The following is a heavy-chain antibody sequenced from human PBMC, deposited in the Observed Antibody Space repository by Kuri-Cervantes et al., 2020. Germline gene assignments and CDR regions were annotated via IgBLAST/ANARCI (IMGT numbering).Heavy chain of an antibody. V-gene: IGHV3-21*05. CDR3: ARGPYDILTGPRPDYYYMDV. CDR2: ISSSSSYV. J-gene: IGHJ6*03. CDR1: GFTFSSYS. Sequence: GGSLRLSCAASGFTFSSYSMNWVRQAPGKGLEWVSYISSSSSYVYYADSVKGRFTISRDNAKNSLYLQMNSLRAEDTAVYYCARGPYDILTGPRPDYYYMDVWGKGTTVTVSS. D-gene: IGHD3-9*01.